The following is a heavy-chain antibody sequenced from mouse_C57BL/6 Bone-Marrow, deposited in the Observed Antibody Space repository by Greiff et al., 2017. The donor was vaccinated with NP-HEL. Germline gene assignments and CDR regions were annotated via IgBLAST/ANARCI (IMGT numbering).Heavy chain of an antibody. CDR3: ARGDYYGSSHWYFDV. CDR1: GFTFSSYA. V-gene: IGHV5-4*03. D-gene: IGHD1-1*01. Sequence: DVKLVESGGGLVKPGGSLKLSCAASGFTFSSYAMSWVRQTPEKRLEWVATISDGGSYTYYPDNVKGRFTISRDNAKNNLYLQMSHLKSEDTAMYYWARGDYYGSSHWYFDVWGTGTTVTVSS. J-gene: IGHJ1*03. CDR2: ISDGGSYT.